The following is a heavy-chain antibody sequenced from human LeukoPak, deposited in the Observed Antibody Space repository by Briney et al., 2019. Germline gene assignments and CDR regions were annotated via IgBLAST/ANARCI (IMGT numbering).Heavy chain of an antibody. D-gene: IGHD2-21*01. CDR3: AKRGVVIRVILVGFHREAYYFDS. J-gene: IGHJ4*02. CDR2: ISGSGGST. V-gene: IGHV3-23*01. Sequence: PGGSLRLSCAVSGITLSNYDMSWVRQAPGKGLEWVAGISGSGGSTNYADAVKGRFTISRDNPTNTLFLQMNSLRAEDTAVYFCAKRGVVIRVILVGFHREAYYFDSWGQGALVTVSS. CDR1: GITLSNYD.